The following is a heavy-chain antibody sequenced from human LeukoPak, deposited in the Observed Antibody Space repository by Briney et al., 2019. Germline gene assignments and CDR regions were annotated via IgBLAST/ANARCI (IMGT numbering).Heavy chain of an antibody. CDR3: ARGRWFGELLSSGFDY. CDR2: ISAYNGNT. D-gene: IGHD3-10*01. V-gene: IGHV1-18*01. CDR1: GYTFTSYG. J-gene: IGHJ4*02. Sequence: SVKVSCKASGYTFTSYGISWVRQAPGQGLEWMGWISAYNGNTNYAQKLQGRVTMTTDTSTSTAYMELRSLRSDDTAVYYCARGRWFGELLSSGFDYWGQGTLVTVSS.